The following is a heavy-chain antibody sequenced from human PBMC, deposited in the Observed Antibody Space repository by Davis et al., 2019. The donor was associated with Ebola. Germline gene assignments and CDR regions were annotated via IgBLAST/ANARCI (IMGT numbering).Heavy chain of an antibody. D-gene: IGHD1-26*01. J-gene: IGHJ4*02. CDR2: ISGSGGIT. CDR1: GFIFSNYA. Sequence: GESLKISCTASGFIFSNYAMSWVRQSPGKGLEWVSSISGSGGITYYPDSVKGRFTISRDTSAKTLYLQMHSLGAEDTAIYYCAKGLYGGSFGCYFDFWGQGTLVTVSS. V-gene: IGHV3-23*01. CDR3: AKGLYGGSFGCYFDF.